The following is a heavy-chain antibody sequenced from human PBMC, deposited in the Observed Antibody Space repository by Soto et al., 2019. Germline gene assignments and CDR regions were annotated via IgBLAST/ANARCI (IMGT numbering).Heavy chain of an antibody. CDR2: IIPIFGTA. D-gene: IGHD3-9*01. CDR1: GGTFSSYA. V-gene: IGHV1-69*13. Sequence: SVKVSCKASGGTFSSYAISWVRQAPGQGLEWMGGIIPIFGTANYAQKFQGRVTITADESTSTAYMELSSLRSEDTAVYYCARGLATYYDILTGYYSQNYYFDYWGQGTLVTVSS. CDR3: ARGLATYYDILTGYYSQNYYFDY. J-gene: IGHJ4*02.